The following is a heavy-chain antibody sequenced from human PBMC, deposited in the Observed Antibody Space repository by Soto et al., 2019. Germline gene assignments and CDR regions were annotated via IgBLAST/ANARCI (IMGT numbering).Heavy chain of an antibody. J-gene: IGHJ4*02. Sequence: PSETLSLTCAVYGGSFSGYYWSWIRQPPGKGLEWIGEINHSGSTNYNPSLKSRVTISVDTSKNQFSLNMSSVTAADTAVYYCARAAQYYDILTGYRTAGPFDYWGQGTLVTV. CDR3: ARAAQYYDILTGYRTAGPFDY. CDR2: INHSGST. CDR1: GGSFSGYY. D-gene: IGHD3-9*01. V-gene: IGHV4-34*01.